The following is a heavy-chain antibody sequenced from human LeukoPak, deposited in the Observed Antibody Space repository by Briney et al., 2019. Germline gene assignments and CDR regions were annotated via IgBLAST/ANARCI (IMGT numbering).Heavy chain of an antibody. J-gene: IGHJ4*02. CDR2: IYTSGST. CDR1: GGSISSYY. CDR3: VRESYVWGSYRYINYFDY. Sequence: SETLSLTWTVSGGSISSYYWSWIRQPAGKGLEWIGRIYTSGSTNYNPSLRSRVTMSVDTSKNQFSLKLSSVTAADTAVYYCVRESYVWGSYRYINYFDYWGQGTLVTVSS. D-gene: IGHD3-16*02. V-gene: IGHV4-4*07.